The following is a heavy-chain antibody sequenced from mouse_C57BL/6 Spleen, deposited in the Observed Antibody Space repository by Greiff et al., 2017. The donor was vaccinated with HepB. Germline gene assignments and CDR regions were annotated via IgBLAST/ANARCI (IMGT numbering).Heavy chain of an antibody. CDR2: ISSGSSTI. Sequence: DVHLVESGGGLVKPGGSLKLSCAASGFTFSDYGMHWVRQAPEKGLEWVAYISSGSSTIYYADTVKGRFTISRDNAQNTLFLQMTSLRSEDTAMYYCAKLYYGSSYFDYWGQGTTLTVSS. V-gene: IGHV5-17*01. CDR1: GFTFSDYG. D-gene: IGHD1-1*01. CDR3: AKLYYGSSYFDY. J-gene: IGHJ2*01.